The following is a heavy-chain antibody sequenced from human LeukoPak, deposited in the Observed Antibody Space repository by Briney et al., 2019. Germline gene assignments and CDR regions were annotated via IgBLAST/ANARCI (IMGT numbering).Heavy chain of an antibody. J-gene: IGHJ4*02. Sequence: GGSLRLSCAASGFTVSSNYMSWVRQAPGKGLEWVSVIYSGGSTYYADSVKGRFTISRDNSKNTLYLQMNSLRAEDTAVYYCAREGQLVQAYYFDYWGQGTLVTVSS. CDR2: IYSGGST. CDR3: AREGQLVQAYYFDY. D-gene: IGHD6-13*01. V-gene: IGHV3-53*01. CDR1: GFTVSSNY.